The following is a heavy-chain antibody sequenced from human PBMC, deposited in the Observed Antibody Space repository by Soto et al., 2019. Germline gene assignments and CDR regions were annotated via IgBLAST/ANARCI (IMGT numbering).Heavy chain of an antibody. CDR1: GDVFRSYG. V-gene: IGHV1-69*13. D-gene: IGHD2-8*01. CDR2: IIPISGTT. CDR3: ARVRCFNGLCHTADYGMDV. Sequence: ASVKVSCKASGDVFRSYGINWVRQAPGQGLEWMGGIIPISGTTNYAQKFQGSVAITADESTDTVYMELSRLRSEDTAVYFCARVRCFNGLCHTADYGMDVWGQGTTVTVS. J-gene: IGHJ6*02.